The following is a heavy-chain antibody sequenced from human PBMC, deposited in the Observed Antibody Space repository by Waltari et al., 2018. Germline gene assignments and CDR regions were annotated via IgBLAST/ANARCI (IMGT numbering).Heavy chain of an antibody. CDR2: INQRGST. V-gene: IGHV4-34*01. Sequence: QVQLQQWGAGLLKPSETLSLTCAVYGGSFSGYYWSWNRQPPGKGLEWIGEINQRGSTNYTPSLKSRVTISVDTSKNQFSLKLSSVTAADTAVYYCASQLGGWYFDYWGQGTLVSVSS. D-gene: IGHD6-19*01. J-gene: IGHJ4*02. CDR1: GGSFSGYY. CDR3: ASQLGGWYFDY.